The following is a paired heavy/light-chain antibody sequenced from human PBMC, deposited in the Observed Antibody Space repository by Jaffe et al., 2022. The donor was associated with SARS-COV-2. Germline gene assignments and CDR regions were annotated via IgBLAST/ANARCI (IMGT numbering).Heavy chain of an antibody. CDR3: ARDRPTKTAVSGYLDY. CDR1: GFTFSNYA. V-gene: IGHV3-30*04. J-gene: IGHJ4*02. Sequence: QVQLVESGGGVVQPGRSLRLSCAASGFTFSNYALHWVRQAPGKGLEWVTIISYDGSYKYYSDSVKGRFTISRDDSKNTLYLQMNSLRAEDTAVYYCARDRPTKTAVSGYLDYWGQGTLVTVSS. CDR2: ISYDGSYK. D-gene: IGHD5-12*01.
Light chain of an antibody. J-gene: IGKJ4*01. V-gene: IGKV3-11*01. CDR1: QSVSSY. CDR3: QQRINWPLT. CDR2: DAS. Sequence: EIVLTQSPATLSLSPGERGTLSCRASQSVSSYLAWYQQKPGQAPRLLIYDASNRATGIPARFSGSGSGTDFTLTISSLEPEDFAVYYCQQRINWPLTFGGGTKVEIK.